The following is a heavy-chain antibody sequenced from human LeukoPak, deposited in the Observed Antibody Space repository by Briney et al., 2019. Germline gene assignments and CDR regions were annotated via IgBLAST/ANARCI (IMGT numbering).Heavy chain of an antibody. CDR2: IYTSGFT. V-gene: IGHV4-61*02. Sequence: SETLSLTCTVSGGSLSTNVYYWSWIRQPAGKGLEWIGRIYTSGFTNYNPSLKSRVTMSGDTSKNQFSLKLSSVTAADTAVYYCARIIEDFMITFGGVTSYYFDYWGQGTLVTVSS. CDR3: ARIIEDFMITFGGVTSYYFDY. J-gene: IGHJ4*02. D-gene: IGHD3-16*01. CDR1: GGSLSTNVYY.